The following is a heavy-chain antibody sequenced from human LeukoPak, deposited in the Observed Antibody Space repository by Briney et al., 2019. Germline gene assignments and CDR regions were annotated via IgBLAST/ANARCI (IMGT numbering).Heavy chain of an antibody. CDR2: IYYSGST. V-gene: IGHV4-59*12. CDR3: ARAKRTIFGVVMPYNWFDP. CDR1: GGSISSYY. Sequence: PSETLSLTCTVSGGSISSYYWSWIRQPPGKGLEWIGYIYYSGSTNYHPSLKSRVTISVDTSKNQFSLKLSSVTAADTAVYYCARAKRTIFGVVMPYNWFDPWGQGTLVTVSS. J-gene: IGHJ5*02. D-gene: IGHD3-3*01.